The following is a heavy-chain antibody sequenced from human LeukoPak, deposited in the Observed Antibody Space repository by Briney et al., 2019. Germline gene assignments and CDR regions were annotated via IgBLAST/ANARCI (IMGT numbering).Heavy chain of an antibody. Sequence: SETLSLTCTFSGCSISSYYWSWIRQPPGKGLEWIGYTYNSGSSSYSPSFKSRVTISTDTPRNQFFLRLTSVTAADTAVYYCAGYYGSGQWDNWGQGTLVTVSS. V-gene: IGHV4-59*12. CDR1: GCSISSYY. J-gene: IGHJ4*02. CDR2: TYNSGSS. CDR3: AGYYGSGQWDN. D-gene: IGHD3-10*01.